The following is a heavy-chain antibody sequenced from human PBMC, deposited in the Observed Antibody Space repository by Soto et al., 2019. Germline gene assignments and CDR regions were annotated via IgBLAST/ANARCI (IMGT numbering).Heavy chain of an antibody. J-gene: IGHJ6*02. V-gene: IGHV3-11*06. Sequence: QVQLVESGGGLVKPGGSLRLSCAASGFTFSDYYMSWIRQAPGKGLEWVSYISSSSSYTNYADSVKGRFTISRDNAKNSLYLQMNSLRAEDTAVYYCARDSHCGGACPPPYYYYGMDVWGQGTTVTVSS. CDR2: ISSSSSYT. CDR3: ARDSHCGGACPPPYYYYGMDV. D-gene: IGHD2-21*02. CDR1: GFTFSDYY.